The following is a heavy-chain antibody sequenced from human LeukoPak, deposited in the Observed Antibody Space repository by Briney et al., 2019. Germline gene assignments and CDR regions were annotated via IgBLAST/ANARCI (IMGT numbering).Heavy chain of an antibody. Sequence: PGGSLRLSCSASGFTFRTYGMSWVRQAPGKGLEWVSSIIPSADTTCYADSVKGRFTISRDSSKNTLYLQMNSLGAADTAVYYCAKDRAGYSGARGFDYWGQGTLVTVSS. CDR1: GFTFRTYG. V-gene: IGHV3-23*01. CDR3: AKDRAGYSGARGFDY. CDR2: IIPSADTT. J-gene: IGHJ4*02. D-gene: IGHD5-12*01.